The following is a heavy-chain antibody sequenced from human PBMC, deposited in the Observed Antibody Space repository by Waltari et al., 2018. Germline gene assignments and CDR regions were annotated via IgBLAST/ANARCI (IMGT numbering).Heavy chain of an antibody. D-gene: IGHD3-22*01. J-gene: IGHJ6*02. CDR1: GFTFHTYW. V-gene: IGHV3-74*02. Sequence: EVQLVESGGDLVQPGGSLRLSCAGSGFTFHTYWMHWVRQVPGKGLVWVSRINPHGTSTNYADSVKGRFTISRDNAKNTLYLQMNSLRAEDTAVYYCARGHYDSSGYYLSYYYGLDVWGQGTTVTVSS. CDR2: INPHGTST. CDR3: ARGHYDSSGYYLSYYYGLDV.